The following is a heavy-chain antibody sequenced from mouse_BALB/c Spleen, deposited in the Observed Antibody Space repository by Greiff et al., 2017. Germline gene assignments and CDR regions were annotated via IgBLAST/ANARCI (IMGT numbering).Heavy chain of an antibody. CDR3: ARDYYGSRAFAY. Sequence: EVKLMESGGGLVQPGGSLRLSCATSGFTFTDYYMSWVRQPPGKALEWLGFIRNKANGYTTEYSASVKGRFTISRDNSQSILYLQMNTLRAEDSATYYCARDYYGSRAFAYWGQGTLVTVSA. D-gene: IGHD1-1*01. J-gene: IGHJ3*01. CDR1: GFTFTDYY. V-gene: IGHV7-3*02. CDR2: IRNKANGYTT.